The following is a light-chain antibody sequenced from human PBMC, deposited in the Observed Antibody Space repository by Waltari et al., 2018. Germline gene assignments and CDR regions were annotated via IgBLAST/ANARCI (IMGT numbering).Light chain of an antibody. J-gene: IGLJ6*01. CDR2: YNN. Sequence: QSGGTPSPPASEAARKSVTIYCTGSRTKSGSNSMSWYQQFPETPPKLLIYYNNRRASGVSDRFSGSKSGTSASLAISGLQTEDEANYYCAAWDDVLSGPVFGSGTKLTVL. CDR3: AAWDDVLSGPV. CDR1: RTKSGSNS. V-gene: IGLV1-36*01.